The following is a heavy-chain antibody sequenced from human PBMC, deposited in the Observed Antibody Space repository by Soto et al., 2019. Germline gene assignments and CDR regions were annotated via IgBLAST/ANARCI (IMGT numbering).Heavy chain of an antibody. D-gene: IGHD1-1*01. V-gene: IGHV3-53*04. CDR1: GLTVSSNY. J-gene: IGHJ4*02. Sequence: PGGSLRLSCAASGLTVSSNYMTWVRQTPEKGLEWVSVIYSGGATDYADSVKGRFTISRHSSKNTLYLQMNSLRAEDTAVYYCERAPNWKGDYYFDYWGQGTLVTVSS. CDR2: IYSGGAT. CDR3: ERAPNWKGDYYFDY.